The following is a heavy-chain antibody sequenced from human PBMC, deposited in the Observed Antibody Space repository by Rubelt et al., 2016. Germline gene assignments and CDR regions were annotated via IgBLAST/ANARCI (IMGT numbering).Heavy chain of an antibody. Sequence: QVQLQQWGAGLLKPSETLSLTCAVYGGSFSGYYWSWIRQHPGKGLEWIGYIYYSGSTYYNPSLKSRVTISVDTSKNQFSLKLSSVTAADTAVYYCARDDYYGSGSYWGQGTLVTVSS. CDR1: GGSFSGYY. J-gene: IGHJ4*02. D-gene: IGHD3-10*01. CDR2: IYYSGST. CDR3: ARDDYYGSGSY. V-gene: IGHV4-34*01.